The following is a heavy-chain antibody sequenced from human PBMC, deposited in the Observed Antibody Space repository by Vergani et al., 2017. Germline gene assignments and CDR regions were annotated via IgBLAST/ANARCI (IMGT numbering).Heavy chain of an antibody. D-gene: IGHD4-23*01. CDR2: ISSSSSYI. V-gene: IGHV3-21*01. CDR3: ARDSPALGGNSCLDY. CDR1: GFTFSSYS. J-gene: IGHJ4*02. Sequence: EGQLVESGGDWVQRGGSLRLSCAASGFTFSSYSMNWVRQAPGKGLEWVSSISSSSSYIYYADSVKGRFTISRDNAKNSLYLQMNSLRAEDTAVYYCARDSPALGGNSCLDYWGQGTLVTVSS.